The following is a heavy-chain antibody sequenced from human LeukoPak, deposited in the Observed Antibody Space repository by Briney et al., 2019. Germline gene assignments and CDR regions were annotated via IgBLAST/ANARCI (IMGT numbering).Heavy chain of an antibody. J-gene: IGHJ4*02. D-gene: IGHD4-17*01. CDR1: GGTFSSDA. V-gene: IGHV1-69*05. CDR2: IIPIFGTA. CDR3: VRDPMTTNYFDY. Sequence: SVKVSCKASGGTFSSDAINWVRQAPGQRLEWMGRIIPIFGTANYAQKFQGRVTITTDESTNTAYMELSSLRSEDTAVYYCVRDPMTTNYFDYWGQGTLVTVSS.